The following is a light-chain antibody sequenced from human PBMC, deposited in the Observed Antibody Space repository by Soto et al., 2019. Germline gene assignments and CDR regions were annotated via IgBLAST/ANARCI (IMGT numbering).Light chain of an antibody. J-gene: IGLJ1*01. V-gene: IGLV2-23*01. CDR1: NNDIGNYDL. CDR3: CSYAGTSAPYV. CDR2: AGS. Sequence: QSALTQPASVSGSPGQSITISCSGTNNDIGNYDLVSWYQYHPDKAPKLIIYAGSKRPSGASTRFSGSKSGNTASLTISGLQDEDEADYYCCSYAGTSAPYVFGSGTKLTVL.